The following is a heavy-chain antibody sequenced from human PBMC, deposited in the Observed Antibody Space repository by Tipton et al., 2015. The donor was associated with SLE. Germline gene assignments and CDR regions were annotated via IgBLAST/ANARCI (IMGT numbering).Heavy chain of an antibody. V-gene: IGHV4-39*07. CDR2: FYYSGNT. CDR3: ARGVLRPFDY. CDR1: GDSISSSSYY. J-gene: IGHJ4*02. Sequence: LRLSCTVSGDSISSSSYYWGWIRQPPGKGLEWIGTFYYSGNTYFNPSLKSRVTISVDTSKNQFSLKVSSVTAADTAVYYCARGVLRPFDYWGQGSLVTVSS. D-gene: IGHD1-1*01.